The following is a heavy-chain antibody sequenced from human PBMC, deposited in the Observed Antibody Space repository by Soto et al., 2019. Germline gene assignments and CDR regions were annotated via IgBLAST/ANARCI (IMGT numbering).Heavy chain of an antibody. D-gene: IGHD2-2*02. Sequence: GASVKVSCKASGYTFPGYYMHWVRQAPGQGLEWMGWINPNSGGTNYAQKFQGRVTMTRDTSISTAYMELSRLRSDDTAVYYGARDRLGVVVPAAISLLGLGPWGQGTLVTVSS. J-gene: IGHJ5*02. CDR2: INPNSGGT. CDR1: GYTFPGYY. CDR3: ARDRLGVVVPAAISLLGLGP. V-gene: IGHV1-2*02.